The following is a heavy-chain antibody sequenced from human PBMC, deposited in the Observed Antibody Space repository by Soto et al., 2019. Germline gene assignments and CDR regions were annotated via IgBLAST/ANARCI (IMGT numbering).Heavy chain of an antibody. J-gene: IGHJ6*02. CDR2: IYPGDSDT. CDR3: AGGGVRGVITRTRDYYGMDV. CDR1: GYRFTSYW. Sequence: GESLKISCKCSGYRFTSYWIGWVRQMTGKGLEWMGIIYPGDSDTRYSPSFQGQVTISADKSISTAYLQWSSLKASDTAMYYCAGGGVRGVITRTRDYYGMDVWGQGATVTVSS. V-gene: IGHV5-51*01. D-gene: IGHD3-10*01.